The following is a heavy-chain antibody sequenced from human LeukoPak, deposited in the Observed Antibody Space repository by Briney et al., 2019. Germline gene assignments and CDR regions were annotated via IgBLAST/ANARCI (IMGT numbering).Heavy chain of an antibody. CDR1: GFTFSSYG. J-gene: IGHJ5*02. D-gene: IGHD1-1*01. CDR2: IRYDGSNK. V-gene: IGHV3-30*02. Sequence: GGSLRLSCAASGFTFSSYGMHWVRQAPGKGLEWVAFIRYDGSNKYYADSVKGRFTISRDNSKNTLYLQMNSLRAEDTAVYYCARDRDSYNKIFDPWGQGTLVTVSS. CDR3: ARDRDSYNKIFDP.